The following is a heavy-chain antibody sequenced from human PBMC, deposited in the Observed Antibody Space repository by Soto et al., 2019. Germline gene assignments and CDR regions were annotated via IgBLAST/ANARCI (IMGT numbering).Heavy chain of an antibody. CDR2: IYYSGST. D-gene: IGHD5-18*01. CDR1: GGSISSSSYY. CDR3: ACIFSGGYGYGFYYYGMDV. Sequence: PSETMSLTWTVSGGSISSSSYYWGWIRQPPGKGLEWIGSIYYSGSTYYNPSLKSRVTISVDTSKNQFSLKLSSVTAADTAVYYCACIFSGGYGYGFYYYGMDVWGQGTTVTVSS. V-gene: IGHV4-39*01. J-gene: IGHJ6*02.